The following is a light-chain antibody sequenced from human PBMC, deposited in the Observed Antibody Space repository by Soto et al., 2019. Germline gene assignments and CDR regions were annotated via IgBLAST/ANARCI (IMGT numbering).Light chain of an antibody. J-gene: IGKJ4*01. Sequence: EIVLTQSPATLSLSPGERATLSCRASQSVSKSLAWYQQKPGQAPRLLIHDASNRATGIPARFSGSGSGTDFTLTISSLEPEDFGVYYCQQRSNWPQITFGGGTKVEIK. CDR3: QQRSNWPQIT. CDR1: QSVSKS. CDR2: DAS. V-gene: IGKV3-11*01.